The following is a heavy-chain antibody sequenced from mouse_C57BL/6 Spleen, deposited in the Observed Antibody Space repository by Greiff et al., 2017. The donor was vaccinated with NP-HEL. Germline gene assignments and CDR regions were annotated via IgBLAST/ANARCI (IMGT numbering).Heavy chain of an antibody. D-gene: IGHD1-1*01. CDR2: IDPSDSET. Sequence: QVQLQQSGAELVRPGSSVKLSCKASGYTFTSYWMHWVKQRPIQGLEWIGNIDPSDSETHYNQKFKDKATLTVDKSSSTAYMQLSSLTSEDSAVYYCARWYYGSSHCAMDYWGQGTSVTVSS. J-gene: IGHJ4*01. CDR1: GYTFTSYW. V-gene: IGHV1-52*01. CDR3: ARWYYGSSHCAMDY.